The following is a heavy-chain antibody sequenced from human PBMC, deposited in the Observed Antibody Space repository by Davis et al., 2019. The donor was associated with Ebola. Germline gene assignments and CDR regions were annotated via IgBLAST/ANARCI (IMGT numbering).Heavy chain of an antibody. CDR1: GFSISSYT. Sequence: GASLIISCAASGFSISSYTMNWRRQAPGKGLEWGSTISDGGRNTHYADSVKGRFTISRDDSKSTLFLQMNALRAEDTALYYCTTRLVNHINYWGQGTLITVSS. D-gene: IGHD6-19*01. V-gene: IGHV3-23*01. CDR2: ISDGGRNT. CDR3: TTRLVNHINY. J-gene: IGHJ4*02.